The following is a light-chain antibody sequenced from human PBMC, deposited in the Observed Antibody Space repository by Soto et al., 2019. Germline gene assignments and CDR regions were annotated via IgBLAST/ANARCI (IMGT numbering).Light chain of an antibody. CDR1: SGSIASNY. J-gene: IGLJ7*01. Sequence: NFMLTQPHSVSESPGKTVTISCTRSSGSIASNYVQWYQQRPGSAPTTVIYEDNQRPSGVPDRFSGSIDSSSNSASLTISGLKTEDEADYYCQSYDSSKHRAVFGGGTQLTVL. CDR3: QSYDSSKHRAV. CDR2: EDN. V-gene: IGLV6-57*04.